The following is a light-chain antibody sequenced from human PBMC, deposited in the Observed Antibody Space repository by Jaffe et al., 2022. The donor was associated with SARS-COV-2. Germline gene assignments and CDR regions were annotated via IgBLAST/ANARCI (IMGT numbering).Light chain of an antibody. CDR3: SSYAGSNNLNWV. J-gene: IGLJ3*02. CDR1: SGDVDNYNY. CDR2: EVS. Sequence: QSALTQPPSASGSPGSSVAISCTGTSGDVDNYNYVSWYQQHPGKAPKLMIYEVSKRPSGVPDRFSGSKSGNTASLTVSGLQAEDEADYYCSSYAGSNNLNWVFGGGTKLTVL. V-gene: IGLV2-8*01.